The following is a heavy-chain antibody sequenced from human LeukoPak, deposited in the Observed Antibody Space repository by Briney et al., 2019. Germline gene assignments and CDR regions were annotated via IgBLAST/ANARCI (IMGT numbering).Heavy chain of an antibody. V-gene: IGHV3-53*01. CDR3: ARERGRGQVSPYFDY. CDR2: IYSGGNT. D-gene: IGHD6-6*01. J-gene: IGHJ4*02. CDR1: GFTVSSNF. Sequence: GKSLRLSCAASGFTVSSNFMSWVRQAPGKGLEWVSVIYSGGNTYYADSVKGRFTISRDNSKNTLYLQMNSLRADDTAVYYCARERGRGQVSPYFDYWGQGTLVTVSS.